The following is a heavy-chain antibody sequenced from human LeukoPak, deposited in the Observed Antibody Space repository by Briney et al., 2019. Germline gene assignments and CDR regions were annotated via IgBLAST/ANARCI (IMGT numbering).Heavy chain of an antibody. J-gene: IGHJ3*02. D-gene: IGHD3-22*01. CDR1: GFTFSSYA. V-gene: IGHV3-23*01. Sequence: GGSLRLSCAASGFTFSSYAMSWVRQAPGKGLEWVSAISGSGGSTYYADSVKGRFTISRDNSKNTPYLQMNSLRAEDTAVYYCAKGYYDSSGYWPVAFDIWGQGTMVTVSS. CDR2: ISGSGGST. CDR3: AKGYYDSSGYWPVAFDI.